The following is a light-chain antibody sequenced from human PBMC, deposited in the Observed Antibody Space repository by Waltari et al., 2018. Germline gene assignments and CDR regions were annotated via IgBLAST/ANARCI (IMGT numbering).Light chain of an antibody. J-gene: IGLJ3*02. V-gene: IGLV2-14*04. CDR3: SSYTGSSTWV. CDR1: SSDIGGYNY. CDR2: DVS. Sequence: GQSITISCTGTSSDIGGYNYVSWYQQHVGKAPKLMIYDVSKRPSGVSYRFSGSKSGNTASLTISGLQAEDEADYYCSSYTGSSTWVFGGGTKLTVL.